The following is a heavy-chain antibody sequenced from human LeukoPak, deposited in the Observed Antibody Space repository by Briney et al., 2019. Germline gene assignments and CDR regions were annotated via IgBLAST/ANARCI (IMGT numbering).Heavy chain of an antibody. CDR3: ARDGPAQMVDFDY. V-gene: IGHV1-2*02. Sequence: DSVKVSCKASGYTFTGSGWYLCWLRQAPGQGLECVGWIHPNNGATLYAQKFQGRVAMTTDTSISTAYMELSRLRPDDTAMYYCARDGPAQMVDFDYWGQGTLVTVSS. J-gene: IGHJ4*02. D-gene: IGHD3-10*01. CDR2: IHPNNGAT. CDR1: GYTFTGSGWY.